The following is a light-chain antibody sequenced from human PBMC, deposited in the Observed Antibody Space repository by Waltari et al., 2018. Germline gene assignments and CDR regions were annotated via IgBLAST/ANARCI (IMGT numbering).Light chain of an antibody. J-gene: IGLJ3*02. CDR2: DVS. CDR3: SAYTGSNTWV. V-gene: IGLV2-14*01. CDR1: SSDIGAYDH. Sequence: QSALTQPASVAGSPGQSITISCTGTSSDIGAYDHISWYQQHPGKVPKVTIYDVSKRPSGFSNRFSGSKSGNTASLTISGLQAEDEAYYYCSAYTGSNTWVFGGGTELTVL.